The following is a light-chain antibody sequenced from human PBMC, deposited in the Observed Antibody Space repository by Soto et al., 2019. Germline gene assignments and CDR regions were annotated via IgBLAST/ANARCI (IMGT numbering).Light chain of an antibody. CDR1: SSDVGGYNY. J-gene: IGLJ1*01. CDR3: SSYTSSMSGV. Sequence: QSALTQPASVSGSPGQSITISCTGTSSDVGGYNYVSWYQQHPGKAPKLMIYDVSNRPSGVSNRFSGSKSGNTASLTISGLQAEDEADYYCSSYTSSMSGVFGTGTKLIVL. V-gene: IGLV2-14*01. CDR2: DVS.